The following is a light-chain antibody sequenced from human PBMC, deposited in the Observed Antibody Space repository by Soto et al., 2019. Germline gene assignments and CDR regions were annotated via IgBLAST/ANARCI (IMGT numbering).Light chain of an antibody. Sequence: QSVLTQPPSVSVAPGQKVTISCSGSSSNIGNNYVSWYQQLPGTAPKLLIYDNSKRPSGIPDRFSGSKSGTSATLGITGLQTGDEADYYCGTWDTSLSAWVFGGGTKVTVL. CDR2: DNS. CDR3: GTWDTSLSAWV. V-gene: IGLV1-51*01. CDR1: SSNIGNNY. J-gene: IGLJ3*02.